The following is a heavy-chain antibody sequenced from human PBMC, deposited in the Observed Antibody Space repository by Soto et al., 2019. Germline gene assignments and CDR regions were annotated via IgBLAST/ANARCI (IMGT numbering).Heavy chain of an antibody. V-gene: IGHV4-59*01. Sequence: QVQLQESGPGLVKPSETLSLTCTVSGGTISRYYWSWIRQPPGKGLEWIGYMYNTGSTVYNPSFNSRVTISVDTSKNQCSLKLNSVTAAYTAVYSCARDLWGYCGTDCYPLDVWGQGSTVTVSS. CDR2: MYNTGST. J-gene: IGHJ6*02. CDR1: GGTISRYY. CDR3: ARDLWGYCGTDCYPLDV. D-gene: IGHD2-21*02.